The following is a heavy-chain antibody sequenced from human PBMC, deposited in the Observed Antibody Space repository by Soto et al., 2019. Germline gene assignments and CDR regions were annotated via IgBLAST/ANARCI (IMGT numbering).Heavy chain of an antibody. CDR2: ISAYNGNT. Sequence: GASVKVSCKASGYTFTSYGISWVRQAPGQGLEWMGWISAYNGNTNYAQNLQGRVTMTTDTSTTTAYMELRSLRSDDTAVFYCARDWSLGCSGGSCYPFGIWGQGTMVTVSS. CDR3: ARDWSLGCSGGSCYPFGI. J-gene: IGHJ3*02. D-gene: IGHD2-15*01. CDR1: GYTFTSYG. V-gene: IGHV1-18*01.